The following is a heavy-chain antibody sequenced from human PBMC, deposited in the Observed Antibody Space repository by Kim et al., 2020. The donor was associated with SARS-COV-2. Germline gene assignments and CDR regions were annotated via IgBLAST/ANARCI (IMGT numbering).Heavy chain of an antibody. J-gene: IGHJ6*02. CDR2: ISGGGTTM. V-gene: IGHV3-48*03. CDR1: GFAFSFSDYE. Sequence: GGSLRLSCAASGFAFSFSDYEMNWVRQAPGKGLEWIAYISGGGTTMFCADSLRGRFTISRDNAKNSLYLQMNSPRVEDTALYYCARGNRYFYHLDVWGQGTTVTVSS. CDR3: ARGNRYFYHLDV.